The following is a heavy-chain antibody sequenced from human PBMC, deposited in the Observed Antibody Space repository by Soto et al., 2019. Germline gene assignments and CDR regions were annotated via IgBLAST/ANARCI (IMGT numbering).Heavy chain of an antibody. V-gene: IGHV1-69*06. D-gene: IGHD5-18*01. Sequence: QVQLVQSGAEVKKPGSSVKVSCQASGGTFSSYAISWVRQAPGQGLEWRGGIIPVFGTGIDAQKFQGRVTITADKSTNTAYMELSSLRSEDTSVYLGSRVGGTGGYTYGLDFWGQGTRVTVSS. CDR3: SRVGGTGGYTYGLDF. J-gene: IGHJ4*02. CDR2: IIPVFGTG. CDR1: GGTFSSYA.